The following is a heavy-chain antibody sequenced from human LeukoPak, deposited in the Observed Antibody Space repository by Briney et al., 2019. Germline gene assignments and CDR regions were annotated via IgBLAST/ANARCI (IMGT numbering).Heavy chain of an antibody. CDR1: GFTFSDSY. CDR3: ATGSSGTF. CDR2: MSSGGNTI. Sequence: GGSLRLSCAASGFTFSDSYMSWIRQAPGKGLEYVSYMSSGGNTIYYADSVKGRFTISRDNDKNSLYLQMNSLRAEDTAVYYCATGSSGTFWGQGTLVTVSS. V-gene: IGHV3-11*01. J-gene: IGHJ4*02. D-gene: IGHD1-26*01.